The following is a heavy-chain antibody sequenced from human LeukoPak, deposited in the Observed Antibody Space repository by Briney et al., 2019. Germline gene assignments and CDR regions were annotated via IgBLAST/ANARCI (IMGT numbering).Heavy chain of an antibody. V-gene: IGHV3-7*01. CDR3: ARDGGWYRDY. Sequence: GGSLRLSCAASEFTFSSYWVSWVRQAPGKGLEWVANIKQDGSERNYVDSVKGRFTISRDNAKNSLYLQMSSLRAEDTAVYYCARDGGWYRDYWGQGTLVTVSS. D-gene: IGHD6-19*01. J-gene: IGHJ4*02. CDR2: IKQDGSER. CDR1: EFTFSSYW.